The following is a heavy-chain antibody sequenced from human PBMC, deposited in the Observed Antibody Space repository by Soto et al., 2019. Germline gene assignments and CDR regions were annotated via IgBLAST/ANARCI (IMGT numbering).Heavy chain of an antibody. CDR1: GYSFTSYW. V-gene: IGHV5-51*01. J-gene: IGHJ6*02. D-gene: IGHD3-10*01. Sequence: GESLKISCKGSGYSFTSYWIGWVRQMPGKGLEWMGIIYPGDSDTRYSPSFQGQVTISADKSISTAYLQWSSLKASDTAMYYCARHFERYGSGSYYLVHSYGMDVWGQGTTVTVSS. CDR2: IYPGDSDT. CDR3: ARHFERYGSGSYYLVHSYGMDV.